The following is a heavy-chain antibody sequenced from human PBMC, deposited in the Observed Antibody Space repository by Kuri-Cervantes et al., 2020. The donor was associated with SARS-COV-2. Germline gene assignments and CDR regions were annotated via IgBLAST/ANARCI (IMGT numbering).Heavy chain of an antibody. Sequence: GGSLRLSCAASGFTFSSYAMSWVRQAPGKGLEWVSAISGSGGSTYYAYSVKGRFTISRDNSKNTLYLQMNSLKTEDTAIYYCSRVSPISGSHFDAFDIWGQGTMVTVSS. V-gene: IGHV3-23*01. CDR2: ISGSGGST. CDR3: SRVSPISGSHFDAFDI. CDR1: GFTFSSYA. D-gene: IGHD1-26*01. J-gene: IGHJ3*02.